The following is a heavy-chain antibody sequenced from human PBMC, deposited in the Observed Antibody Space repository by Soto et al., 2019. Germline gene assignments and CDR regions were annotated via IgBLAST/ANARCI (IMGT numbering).Heavy chain of an antibody. Sequence: GGSLRLSCVASGFNFINYGMHWVRQAPGKGLEWVAVIWYDESEEFYADSVKGRFTVSRDNSKKILYLQMNSLRAEDTAVYYCAGIYGETLRDAFHVWGQGTMVTVSS. D-gene: IGHD4-17*01. CDR3: AGIYGETLRDAFHV. CDR1: GFNFINYG. CDR2: IWYDESEE. J-gene: IGHJ3*01. V-gene: IGHV3-33*01.